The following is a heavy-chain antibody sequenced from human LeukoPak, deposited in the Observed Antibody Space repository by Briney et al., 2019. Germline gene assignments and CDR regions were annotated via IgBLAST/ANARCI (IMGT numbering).Heavy chain of an antibody. CDR1: GFTFSGSV. J-gene: IGHJ4*02. Sequence: GGSLRLSCVASGFTFSGSVIHWVRQASGKGLEWVGRMRNKTKNYATAYAASVKGRFTISREDSKHTAYLEMNSLKTEDTAVYYCTRPGSGDPDYWGQGTLVTVSS. CDR2: MRNKTKNYAT. V-gene: IGHV3-73*01. D-gene: IGHD3-10*01. CDR3: TRPGSGDPDY.